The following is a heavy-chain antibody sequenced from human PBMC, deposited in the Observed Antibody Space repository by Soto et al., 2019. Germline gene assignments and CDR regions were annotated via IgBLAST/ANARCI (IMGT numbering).Heavy chain of an antibody. CDR2: ISSSGSTI. D-gene: IGHD5-12*01. J-gene: IGHJ6*03. CDR3: ARYSGYDSQYYYYYYMDV. Sequence: GGSLRLSCAASGFTFGDYYMGWIRQAPGKGLEWVSYISSSGSTIYYADSVKGRFTISRDNAKNSLYLQMNSLRAEDTAVYYCARYSGYDSQYYYYYYMDVWGKGTTVTVS. CDR1: GFTFGDYY. V-gene: IGHV3-11*01.